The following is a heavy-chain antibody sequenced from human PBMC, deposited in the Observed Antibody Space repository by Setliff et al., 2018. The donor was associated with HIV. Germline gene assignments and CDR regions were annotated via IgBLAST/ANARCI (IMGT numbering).Heavy chain of an antibody. V-gene: IGHV3-48*04. D-gene: IGHD3-16*01. CDR3: AAVPWGHSSLIIDH. Sequence: GGSLRLSCAASGFTFSAHGMNWVRHAPGKGLEWVAQISSSGFPIYYADSVKGRFTISRDNAKNSVYLQMHSLRVEDTAVYYCAAVPWGHSSLIIDHWGQGTPVTVSS. CDR2: ISSSGFPI. J-gene: IGHJ4*02. CDR1: GFTFSAHG.